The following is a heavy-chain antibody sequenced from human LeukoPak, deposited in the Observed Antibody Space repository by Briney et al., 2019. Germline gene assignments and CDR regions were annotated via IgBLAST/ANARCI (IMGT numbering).Heavy chain of an antibody. CDR1: GFTFSDSW. CDR2: INSAGDTT. D-gene: IGHD6-19*01. V-gene: IGHV3-74*01. J-gene: IGHJ4*02. CDR3: AGATKWLAHDL. Sequence: GGSLRLSCAASGFTFSDSWMHWVRQAAGRGLVWVSRINSAGDTTSYADSVKGRFTISRDNAKNTVHLQMNSVRAEDTAVYYCAGATKWLAHDLWGQGTLVTVSS.